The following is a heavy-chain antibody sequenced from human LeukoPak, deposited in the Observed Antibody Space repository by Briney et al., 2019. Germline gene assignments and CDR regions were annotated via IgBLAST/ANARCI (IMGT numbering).Heavy chain of an antibody. J-gene: IGHJ4*02. CDR3: ASPGILVGAAVDY. D-gene: IGHD2-15*01. CDR2: IYYSGST. V-gene: IGHV4-39*01. Sequence: LETLSPTLTVSGGPLQRSSFYWGWVRPPPRKGLEGVGSIYYSGSTYYNPSLKSRVTISVDTSKNQFSLKLSSVTAADTAVYYCASPGILVGAAVDYWGQGTLVTVSS. CDR1: GGPLQRSSFY.